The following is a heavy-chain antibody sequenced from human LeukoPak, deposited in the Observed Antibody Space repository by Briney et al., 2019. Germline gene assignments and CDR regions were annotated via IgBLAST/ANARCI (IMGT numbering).Heavy chain of an antibody. Sequence: ASVTVSCKASGYTFTSYDINWVRQAAGQGREGMGWMNLNSGNTGYAQKFQGRVTITSNTSIRTAYMELSSLRSEDTAVYYCARGHSSGWFRYFDYWGQGTLVTVSS. CDR1: GYTFTSYD. CDR2: MNLNSGNT. CDR3: ARGHSSGWFRYFDY. D-gene: IGHD6-19*01. J-gene: IGHJ4*02. V-gene: IGHV1-8*03.